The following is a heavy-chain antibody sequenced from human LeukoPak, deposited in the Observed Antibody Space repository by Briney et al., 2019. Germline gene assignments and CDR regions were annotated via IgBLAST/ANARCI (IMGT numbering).Heavy chain of an antibody. V-gene: IGHV3-23*01. CDR3: AKGGFSGFGGYDWVDN. J-gene: IGHJ4*02. D-gene: IGHD5-12*01. Sequence: PGGSLRLSCAASGFTFSSYAMSWVRQAPGKGLEWVSAISGSGGSTYYADSVKGRFTISRDNSKNTLYLQMNSLRAEDTAVYYCAKGGFSGFGGYDWVDNWGQGTLVTVSS. CDR1: GFTFSSYA. CDR2: ISGSGGST.